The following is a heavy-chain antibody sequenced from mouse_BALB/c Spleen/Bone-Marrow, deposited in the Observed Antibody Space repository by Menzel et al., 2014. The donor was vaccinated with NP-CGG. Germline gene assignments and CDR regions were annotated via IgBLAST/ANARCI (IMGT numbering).Heavy chain of an antibody. Sequence: QVQLKQSGPGLVAPSQSLSITCTVSGFSLTTYGVHWVRQPPGKGLEWLGVIWVGGSTNYNSALMSRLSISKDNSKSQVFLKMNSLQTDDTAMYYCARAHYDYVLFDYWGQGTTLTVSS. D-gene: IGHD2-4*01. CDR3: ARAHYDYVLFDY. J-gene: IGHJ2*01. CDR1: GFSLTTYG. V-gene: IGHV2-9*02. CDR2: IWVGGST.